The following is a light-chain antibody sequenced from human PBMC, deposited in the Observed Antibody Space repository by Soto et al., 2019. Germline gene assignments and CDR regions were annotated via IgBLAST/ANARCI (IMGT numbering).Light chain of an antibody. CDR3: QQASSFPLT. V-gene: IGKV1-12*01. J-gene: IGKJ4*01. CDR2: SAS. Sequence: IQLTQSPASVSASVGDTVTITCRAKQGISSWLAWYHKIAGKAPKLLNYSASSLPSVPPTRITGRCSGEAFTPTIALLHPDDVGVYHCQQASSFPLTFGGGTKVDIK. CDR1: QGISSW.